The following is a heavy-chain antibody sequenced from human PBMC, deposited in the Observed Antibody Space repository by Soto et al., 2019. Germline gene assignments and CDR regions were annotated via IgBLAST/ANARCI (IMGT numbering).Heavy chain of an antibody. Sequence: GESLKISCKGSGYSFTSYWIGWVRQMPGKGLEWMGIIYPGDSDTRYSPSFQGQVTISADKSISTAYLQWSSLKASDTAMYYCARDLTQPGSYGSGSLDAFDIWGQGTMVTVSS. CDR3: ARDLTQPGSYGSGSLDAFDI. D-gene: IGHD3-10*01. CDR2: IYPGDSDT. J-gene: IGHJ3*02. CDR1: GYSFTSYW. V-gene: IGHV5-51*01.